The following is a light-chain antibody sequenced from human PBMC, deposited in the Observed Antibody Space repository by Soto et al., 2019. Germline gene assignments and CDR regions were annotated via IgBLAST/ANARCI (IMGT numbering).Light chain of an antibody. Sequence: EIQMTQSPSSLSASVGDRVTMTCRASQGISHYLAWYQQKPVKPPTLLMYGASTLQSGVPSRFSGSGSGTDFTFTISSLQAEVVAVYYCQRYNSVPRTFGQGTKVDIK. CDR2: GAS. CDR3: QRYNSVPRT. V-gene: IGKV1-27*01. CDR1: QGISHY. J-gene: IGKJ1*01.